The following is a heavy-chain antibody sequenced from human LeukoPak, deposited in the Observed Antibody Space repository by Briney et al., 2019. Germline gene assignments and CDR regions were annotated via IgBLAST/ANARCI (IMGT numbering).Heavy chain of an antibody. J-gene: IGHJ4*02. V-gene: IGHV4-59*12. Sequence: SETLSLTCTVSGGSITDYYWSWIRQPPGKGLEWIGYIYHSGSTYYNPSLKSRVTISVDRSKNQFSLKLSSVTAADTAVYYCASRIAAAAGDDYWGQGTLVTVSS. CDR3: ASRIAAAAGDDY. CDR1: GGSITDYY. CDR2: IYHSGST. D-gene: IGHD6-13*01.